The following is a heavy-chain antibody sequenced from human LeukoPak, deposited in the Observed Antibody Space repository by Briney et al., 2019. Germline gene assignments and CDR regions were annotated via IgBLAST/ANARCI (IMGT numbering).Heavy chain of an antibody. CDR1: GFTFSNNW. D-gene: IGHD3-9*01. J-gene: IGHJ3*02. CDR2: INSDGSST. V-gene: IGHV3-74*01. CDR3: ASSDWYAAFDI. Sequence: GGSLRLSCAASGFTFSNNWMHWVRQAPGNGLLWVSRINSDGSSTSYADSVKARFTISRDNAKNTLYLQMNSLRAEDTAVYYCASSDWYAAFDIWGQGTMVTVSS.